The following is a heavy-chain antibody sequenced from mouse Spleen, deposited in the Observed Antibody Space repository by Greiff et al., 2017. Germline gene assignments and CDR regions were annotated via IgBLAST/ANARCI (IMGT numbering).Heavy chain of an antibody. CDR3: ARYIENRGYFDV. Sequence: EVMLVESGGGLVQPGGSLSLSCAASGFTFTDYYMSWVRQPPGKALEWLGFIRNKANGYTTEYSASVKGRFTISRDNSQSILYLQMNALRAEDSATYYCARYIENRGYFDVWGTGTTVTVSS. J-gene: IGHJ1*03. D-gene: IGHD2-14*01. CDR2: IRNKANGYTT. CDR1: GFTFTDYY. V-gene: IGHV7-3*01.